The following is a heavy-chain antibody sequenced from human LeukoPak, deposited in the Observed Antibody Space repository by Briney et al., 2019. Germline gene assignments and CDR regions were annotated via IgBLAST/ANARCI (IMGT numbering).Heavy chain of an antibody. Sequence: SETLSLTCTVSGGSISSYYWSWIRLPAGKGLEWIGRIYTSGSTNYNPSLKSRVTMSVDTSKNQFSLKLSSVTAADTAVYYCARDAAYYYGSGSCRNGIDYWGQGTLVTVSS. V-gene: IGHV4-4*07. J-gene: IGHJ4*02. CDR3: ARDAAYYYGSGSCRNGIDY. CDR1: GGSISSYY. D-gene: IGHD3-10*01. CDR2: IYTSGST.